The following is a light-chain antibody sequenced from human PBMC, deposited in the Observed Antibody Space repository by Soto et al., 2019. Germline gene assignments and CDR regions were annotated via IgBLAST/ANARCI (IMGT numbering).Light chain of an antibody. J-gene: IGKJ1*01. CDR3: EQYVSSAT. Sequence: EIVLTQSPGSLSLSPGERATLSCRASQSVDSSFFAWYQKKPGQAPRLLIYGASKRATGIPDRCTGSGSGTAFTLTTSTLEHEDFAVYYCEQYVSSATFGQGTKVEFK. V-gene: IGKV3-20*01. CDR1: QSVDSSF. CDR2: GAS.